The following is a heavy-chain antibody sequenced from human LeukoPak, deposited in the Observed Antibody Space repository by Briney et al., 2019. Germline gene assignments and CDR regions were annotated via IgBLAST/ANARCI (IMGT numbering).Heavy chain of an antibody. V-gene: IGHV3-33*06. CDR2: IWYDGSNK. J-gene: IGHJ4*02. Sequence: GRSLRLSCAASGFTFSSYGMHWVRQAPGKGLEWVAVIWYDGSNKYYADSVKGRFTISRDNSKNTLYLQMNSLRAEDTAVYYCAEFSSMADPSSYWGQGTLVTVSS. CDR3: AEFSSMADPSSY. D-gene: IGHD6-6*01. CDR1: GFTFSSYG.